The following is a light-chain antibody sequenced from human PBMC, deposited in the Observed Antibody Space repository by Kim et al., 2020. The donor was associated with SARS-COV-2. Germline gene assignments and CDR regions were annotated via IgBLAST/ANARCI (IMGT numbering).Light chain of an antibody. J-gene: IGKJ1*01. Sequence: ASGGDRLTITCRSSQSISSSLAWYQQKPGKAPKLLIYKASTLESGVPSRFSGSGSGTQFTLTISSLQPDDFATYYCQQYKSYSWTFGQGTKVDIK. CDR1: QSISSS. V-gene: IGKV1-5*03. CDR2: KAS. CDR3: QQYKSYSWT.